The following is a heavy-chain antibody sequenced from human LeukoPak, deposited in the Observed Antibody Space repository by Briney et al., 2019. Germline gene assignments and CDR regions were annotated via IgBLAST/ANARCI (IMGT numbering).Heavy chain of an antibody. CDR2: VSESGEIT. Sequence: GGSLRLSCAASGIAFSTYAMSWVRQAPGKGLEWVSVVSESGEITHYADSVKGRFTISRDDSKNTVYLQMNSLRAEDSAVYYCAKDTAQGYTYGAIEQDYWGQGTRVTVSS. CDR3: AKDTAQGYTYGAIEQDY. D-gene: IGHD5-18*01. CDR1: GIAFSTYA. J-gene: IGHJ4*02. V-gene: IGHV3-23*01.